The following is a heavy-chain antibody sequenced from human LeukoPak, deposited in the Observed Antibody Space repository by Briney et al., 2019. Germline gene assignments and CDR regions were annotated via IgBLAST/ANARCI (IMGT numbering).Heavy chain of an antibody. V-gene: IGHV3-49*04. D-gene: IGHD3-3*01. CDR1: GFTFGDYA. Sequence: GGSLRLSCTASGFTFGDYAMSWVRQAPGKGLEWVGSIRSKAYGGTTEYAASVKGRFTISRDDSKSIAYLQMNSLKTEDTAVYYCTRAGERNYDFWSGYRDSYFDYWGQGTLVTVSS. J-gene: IGHJ4*02. CDR2: IRSKAYGGTT. CDR3: TRAGERNYDFWSGYRDSYFDY.